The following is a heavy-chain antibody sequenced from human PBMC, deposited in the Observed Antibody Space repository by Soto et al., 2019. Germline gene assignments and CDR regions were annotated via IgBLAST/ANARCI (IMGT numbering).Heavy chain of an antibody. J-gene: IGHJ4*02. CDR2: ISSSGSTI. Sequence: GGSLRLSCAASGFTFSSYEMNWVRQAPGKGLEWVSYISSSGSTIYYADSVKGRFTISRDNAKNSLYLQMNSLRAEDTDVYYCAREPFMTSFDYWGQGTLVTVSS. V-gene: IGHV3-48*03. CDR1: GFTFSSYE. D-gene: IGHD3-16*01. CDR3: AREPFMTSFDY.